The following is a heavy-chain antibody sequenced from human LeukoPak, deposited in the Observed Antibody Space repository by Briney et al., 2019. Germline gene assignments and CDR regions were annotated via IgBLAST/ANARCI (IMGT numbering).Heavy chain of an antibody. V-gene: IGHV4-31*03. CDR1: GGSISSGGYY. CDR3: ARAATIFGVVSQFDP. CDR2: IYYSGST. Sequence: SQTLSLTCTVSGGSISSGGYYWSWIRQHPGKGLEWIGYIYYSGSTYYNPSLKSRVTISVDTSKNQFTPKLSSVTAADTAVYYCARAATIFGVVSQFDPWGQGTLVTVSS. J-gene: IGHJ5*02. D-gene: IGHD3-3*01.